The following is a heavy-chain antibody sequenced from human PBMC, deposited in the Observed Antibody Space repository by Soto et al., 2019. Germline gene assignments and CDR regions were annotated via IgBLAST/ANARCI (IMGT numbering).Heavy chain of an antibody. CDR1: GFTFGSYA. CDR3: AKDRVTMIVVYGMDV. J-gene: IGHJ6*02. CDR2: ISGSGGST. V-gene: IGHV3-23*01. D-gene: IGHD3-22*01. Sequence: VGSLRLSCAASGFTFGSYARSWVRQAPGKGLEWVSAISGSGGSTYYADSVKGRFTISRDNSKNTLYLQMNSLRAEDTAVYYCAKDRVTMIVVYGMDVWGQGTTVTVSS.